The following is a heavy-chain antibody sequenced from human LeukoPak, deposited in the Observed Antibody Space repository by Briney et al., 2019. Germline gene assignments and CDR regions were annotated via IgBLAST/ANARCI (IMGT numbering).Heavy chain of an antibody. CDR3: AKDDDWGRYKH. CDR1: GFTFSSYS. V-gene: IGHV3-20*04. CDR2: ITSNGGSI. J-gene: IGHJ1*01. Sequence: GGSLRLSCAASGFTFSSYSMNWVRQAPGKGLEWVSGITSNGGSIGYADSVKGRFTISRDNAKNSLYLQMNSLRAEDTAVYYCAKDDDWGRYKHWGQGTLVTVSS. D-gene: IGHD3-16*01.